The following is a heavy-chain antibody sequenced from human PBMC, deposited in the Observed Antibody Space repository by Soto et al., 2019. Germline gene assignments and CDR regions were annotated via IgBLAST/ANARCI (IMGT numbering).Heavy chain of an antibody. V-gene: IGHV4-34*01. Sequence: PSETLSLTCAVYGGSSSRYYWSWIRQPPGKGLEWIGEINHSGSTNYNPSLKSRVTISVDTSKNQFSLKLSSVTAADTAVYYCTSGGNSGGYYFDYWGKGTLVTVAS. CDR1: GGSSSRYY. CDR3: TSGGNSGGYYFDY. D-gene: IGHD2-15*01. J-gene: IGHJ4*02. CDR2: INHSGST.